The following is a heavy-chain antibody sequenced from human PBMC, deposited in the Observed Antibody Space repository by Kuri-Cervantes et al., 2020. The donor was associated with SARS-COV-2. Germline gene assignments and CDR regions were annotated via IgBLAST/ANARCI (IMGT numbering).Heavy chain of an antibody. CDR3: ASTYCSSTSCYNYYYYYMDV. J-gene: IGHJ6*03. CDR2: INSDGSST. Sequence: GGSLRLSCAASGFTFSSYWMHWVRQAPGKGLVWVSRINSDGSSTSYADSVKGRFTISRDNSKNTLYLQMNSLRADDTAVYYCASTYCSSTSCYNYYYYYMDVWGKGTTVTVSS. V-gene: IGHV3-74*01. D-gene: IGHD2-2*02. CDR1: GFTFSSYW.